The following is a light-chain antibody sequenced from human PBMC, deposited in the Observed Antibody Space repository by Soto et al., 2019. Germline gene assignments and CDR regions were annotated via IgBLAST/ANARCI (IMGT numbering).Light chain of an antibody. CDR1: QDISNY. CDR2: GAS. Sequence: DIQMTQSPSSLSASVGDRVTITCQASQDISNYLNWYQQKPGKAPKLLIYGASNLETGVTSRFSGSGSGTDFTFTISSLQPEDIATYYCQQYNNLPLLTFGPGTKLDFK. CDR3: QQYNNLPLLT. V-gene: IGKV1-33*01. J-gene: IGKJ3*01.